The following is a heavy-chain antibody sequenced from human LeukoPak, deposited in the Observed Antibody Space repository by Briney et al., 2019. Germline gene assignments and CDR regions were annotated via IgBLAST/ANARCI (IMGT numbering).Heavy chain of an antibody. V-gene: IGHV4-61*02. CDR1: GGSISSGSYY. D-gene: IGHD6-13*01. CDR2: IYTSGST. CDR3: ARGGIAAAGISSDWFDP. Sequence: SETLSLTCTVSGGSISSGSYYWSWIRQPAGKGLEWIGRIYTSGSTNYNPSLKSRVTMSVDTSKNQFSLKLSSVTAADTAVYYCARGGIAAAGISSDWFDPWGQGTLVTVSS. J-gene: IGHJ5*02.